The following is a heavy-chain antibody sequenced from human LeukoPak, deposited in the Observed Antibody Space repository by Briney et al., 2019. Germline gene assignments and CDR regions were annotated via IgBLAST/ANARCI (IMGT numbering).Heavy chain of an antibody. V-gene: IGHV1-69*01. D-gene: IGHD5-12*01. J-gene: IGHJ6*04. CDR1: GGTFSSYA. CDR2: IIPIFGTA. Sequence: SAKVSCKASGGTFSSYAISWVRQAPGQGLEWMGGIIPIFGTANYAQKFQGRVTITADESTSTAYMELSSLRSEDTAVYYCASYVGYSGWVGDYYYGMDVWGKGTTVTVSS. CDR3: ASYVGYSGWVGDYYYGMDV.